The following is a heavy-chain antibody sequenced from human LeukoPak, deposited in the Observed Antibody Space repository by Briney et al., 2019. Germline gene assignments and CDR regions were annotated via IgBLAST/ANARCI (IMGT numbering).Heavy chain of an antibody. CDR2: IHSGGRT. Sequence: GGSLRLSCAASGFTGSSNYMSWVRQAPGKGLEWVSVIHSGGRTYYADSVKGRFTVSRDNYKNTLYLQMNSLRDEDTAVYYCASRDRGYYYGMDVWGQGTTVTVSS. D-gene: IGHD3-10*01. CDR3: ASRDRGYYYGMDV. CDR1: GFTGSSNY. V-gene: IGHV3-66*01. J-gene: IGHJ6*02.